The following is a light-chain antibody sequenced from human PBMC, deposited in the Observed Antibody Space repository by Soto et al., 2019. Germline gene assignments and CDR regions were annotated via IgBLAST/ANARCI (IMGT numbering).Light chain of an antibody. V-gene: IGKV1-5*03. CDR1: QSVSGW. CDR3: QHYNSYSEA. J-gene: IGKJ1*01. Sequence: QMTQSPSTLSASVGDTVTVTCRASQSVSGWLAWYQQKPGEAPKLLIYKASTLKSGVPSRFSGSGSGTEFTLTISSLQPDDFATYYCQHYNSYSEAFGQGTKVDIK. CDR2: KAS.